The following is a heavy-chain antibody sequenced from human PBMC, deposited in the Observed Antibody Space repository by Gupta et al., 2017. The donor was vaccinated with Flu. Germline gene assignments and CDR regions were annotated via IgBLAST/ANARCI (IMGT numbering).Heavy chain of an antibody. CDR3: ARGSTMVRGMHLFDY. Sequence: QAPVKGLEWVVGISCTGENTYDADSVKGHFTISRDNSKNTLYLQINILRVEDTAIYHCARGSTMVRGMHLFDYWGQGTLVTVSS. CDR2: ISCTGENT. V-gene: IGHV3-23*01. D-gene: IGHD3-10*01. J-gene: IGHJ4*02.